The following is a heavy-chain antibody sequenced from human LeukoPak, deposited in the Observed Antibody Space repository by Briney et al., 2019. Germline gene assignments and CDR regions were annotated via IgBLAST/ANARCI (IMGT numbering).Heavy chain of an antibody. D-gene: IGHD1-14*01. J-gene: IGHJ6*02. CDR3: ARGAPESNYYGMDV. V-gene: IGHV4-59*01. Sequence: SETRSLTCTVYAGSISSYYWSWIRQPPGKGLEWIGYIYYSGSTNYNPSLKSRVTISVDTSKNQFSLKLSSVTAADTAVYYCARGAPESNYYGMDVWGQGTTVTVSS. CDR1: AGSISSYY. CDR2: IYYSGST.